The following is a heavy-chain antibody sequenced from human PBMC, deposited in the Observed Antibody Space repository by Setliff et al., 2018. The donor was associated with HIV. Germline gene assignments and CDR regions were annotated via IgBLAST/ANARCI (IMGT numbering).Heavy chain of an antibody. V-gene: IGHV4-39*07. J-gene: IGHJ4*02. CDR2: VHKSGNS. Sequence: SETLSLTCSVSGGSISVNNYYWAWVRQPPGKGLEWIGSVHKSGNSYYKPSLKSRVTISVDTSKNQFSLKLSSVTAADTAVFYCARGSQWELLPYFDYWGQGTLVTVSS. D-gene: IGHD1-26*01. CDR3: ARGSQWELLPYFDY. CDR1: GGSISVNNYY.